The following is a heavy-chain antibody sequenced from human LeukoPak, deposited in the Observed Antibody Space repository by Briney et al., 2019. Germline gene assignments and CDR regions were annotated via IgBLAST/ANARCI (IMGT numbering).Heavy chain of an antibody. CDR1: GYIFIDYQ. CDR2: INPNGGGT. Sequence: ASVKVSCKTSGYIFIDYQLNWVRQAPGEGLEWMAWINPNGGGTKYAQKFQDRLTMTWDTSISTAYMELNTLTSDDTAVYYCAREAPMVGDSFDIWGHGTTVTVSS. D-gene: IGHD3-10*02. V-gene: IGHV1-2*02. J-gene: IGHJ3*02. CDR3: AREAPMVGDSFDI.